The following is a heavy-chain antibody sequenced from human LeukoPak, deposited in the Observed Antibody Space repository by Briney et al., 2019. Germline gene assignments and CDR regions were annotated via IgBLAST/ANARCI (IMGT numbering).Heavy chain of an antibody. CDR1: GFTFSSYW. D-gene: IGHD6-13*01. V-gene: IGHV3-30*02. CDR3: ASGSWYGFDY. J-gene: IGHJ4*02. CDR2: IRYDGSNK. Sequence: PGGSLRLSCAASGFTFSSYWMSWVRQAPGKGLEWVAFIRYDGSNKYYADSVKGRFTISRDNSKNTLYLQMNSLRAEDTAVYYCASGSWYGFDYWGQGTLVTVSS.